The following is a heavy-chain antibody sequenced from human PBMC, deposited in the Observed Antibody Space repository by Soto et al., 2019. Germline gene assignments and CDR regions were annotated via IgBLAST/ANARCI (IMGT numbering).Heavy chain of an antibody. CDR1: GYTFTSYD. V-gene: IGHV1-8*01. CDR2: MNPNSGNT. Sequence: GASVKVSCKASGYTFTSYDINWVRQATGQGLEWMGWMNPNSGNTGYAQKFQGRVTMTRNTSISTAYMELSSLRSEDTAVYYCARGHCTNGVCASPLGYWGQGTLVTVSS. CDR3: ARGHCTNGVCASPLGY. J-gene: IGHJ4*02. D-gene: IGHD2-8*01.